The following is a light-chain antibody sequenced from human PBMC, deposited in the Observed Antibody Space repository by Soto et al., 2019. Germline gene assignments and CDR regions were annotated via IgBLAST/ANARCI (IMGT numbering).Light chain of an antibody. Sequence: EIGMTQSPATLSVSPGERAPLSCRASQSVSSDLAWYHQKPGQAPRLLIYGASTRATGIPARFSGSGSGTEFTLTINSLQSEDFAVYYCQQYNNWTRTFGQGTKVDI. J-gene: IGKJ1*01. V-gene: IGKV3-15*01. CDR1: QSVSSD. CDR2: GAS. CDR3: QQYNNWTRT.